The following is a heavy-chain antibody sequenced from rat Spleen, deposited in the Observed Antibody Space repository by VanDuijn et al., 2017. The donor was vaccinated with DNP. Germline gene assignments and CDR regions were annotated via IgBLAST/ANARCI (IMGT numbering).Heavy chain of an antibody. J-gene: IGHJ3*01. CDR2: ISTGGVNT. CDR3: VTRGDGFDNWFAY. CDR1: GFTFSDYN. Sequence: EVQLVESGGGLVQPGRSLKLSCAASGFTFSDYNMAWVRQAPKKGLEWVASISTGGVNTYYRDSVKGRFTISRDNAKSTLYLQMDSLRSEDTAIYYCVTRGDGFDNWFAYWGQGTLVTVSS. V-gene: IGHV5S23*01. D-gene: IGHD1-11*01.